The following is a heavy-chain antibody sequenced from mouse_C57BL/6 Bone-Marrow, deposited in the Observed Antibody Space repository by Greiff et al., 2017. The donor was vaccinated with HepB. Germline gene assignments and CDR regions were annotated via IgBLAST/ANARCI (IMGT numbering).Heavy chain of an antibody. CDR2: IYPGDGDT. Sequence: QVQLQQSGPELVKPGASVKISCKASGYAFSSSWMNWVKQRPGKGLEWIGRIYPGDGDTNYNGKFKGKATLTADKSSSTAYIQLSSLTSEDSAVYFCARGGLWAMDYWGQGTSVTVSS. CDR1: GYAFSSSW. V-gene: IGHV1-82*01. D-gene: IGHD1-1*02. CDR3: ARGGLWAMDY. J-gene: IGHJ4*01.